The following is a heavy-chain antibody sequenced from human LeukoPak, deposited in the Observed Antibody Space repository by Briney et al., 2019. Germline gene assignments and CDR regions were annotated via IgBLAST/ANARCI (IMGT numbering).Heavy chain of an antibody. CDR1: GFTFSSYW. Sequence: GGSLRLSCAASGFTFSSYWMNWVRQAPGKGLVWVSRINSDGSSTSYADSVKGRFTISRDNAKNSLYLQMDSLRAEDTAVYYCVGADYDILTGYYIDYWGQGTLVTVSS. D-gene: IGHD3-9*01. CDR2: INSDGSST. J-gene: IGHJ4*02. V-gene: IGHV3-74*01. CDR3: VGADYDILTGYYIDY.